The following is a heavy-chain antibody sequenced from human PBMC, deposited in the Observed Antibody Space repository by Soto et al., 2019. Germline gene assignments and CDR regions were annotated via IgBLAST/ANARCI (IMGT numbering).Heavy chain of an antibody. CDR2: IIPIFGTA. V-gene: IGHV1-69*13. D-gene: IGHD6-13*01. CDR1: GGTFSSYA. Sequence: SVKVSCKASGGTFSSYAISWVRQAPGQGLEWMGGIIPIFGTANYAQKFQRRVTITADESTSTAYMELSSLRSEDTAVYYCARDLSSSWFPYYFDYWGQGTLVTVSS. CDR3: ARDLSSSWFPYYFDY. J-gene: IGHJ4*02.